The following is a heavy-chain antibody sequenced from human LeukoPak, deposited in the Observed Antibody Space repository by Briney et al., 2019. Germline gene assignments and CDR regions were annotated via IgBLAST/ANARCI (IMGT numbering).Heavy chain of an antibody. D-gene: IGHD3-9*01. CDR3: GIGRKFDWLLCHH. Sequence: ASVKVSCKISGYTLTDVSMHWVRQAPGKGVEWMGGFDPEGGETVYAQKFQGRVTMTEDPSADTAYMELRSLSSEDTAVYYCGIGRKFDWLLCHHWGQGTLVTVSS. J-gene: IGHJ5*02. CDR2: FDPEGGET. CDR1: GYTLTDVS. V-gene: IGHV1-24*01.